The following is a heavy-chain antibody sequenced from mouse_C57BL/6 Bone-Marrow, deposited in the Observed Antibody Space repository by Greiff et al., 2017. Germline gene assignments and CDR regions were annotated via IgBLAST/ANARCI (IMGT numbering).Heavy chain of an antibody. V-gene: IGHV7-3*01. D-gene: IGHD1-1*01. CDR3: ARFDYYGSCYASSYFDV. CDR1: GFTFTDYY. J-gene: IGHJ1*03. CDR2: IRNKANGYTT. Sequence: EVKLQESGGGLVQPGGSLSLSCAASGFTFTDYYMSWVRQPPGKGLEWLGFIRNKANGYTTEYNATVKGRFTISRDNTQGLLYLQMNALRAEDIAPYYCARFDYYGSCYASSYFDVWGTGTTVTVSS.